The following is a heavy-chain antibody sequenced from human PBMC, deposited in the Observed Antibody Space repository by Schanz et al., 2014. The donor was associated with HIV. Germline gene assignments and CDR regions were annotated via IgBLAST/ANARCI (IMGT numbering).Heavy chain of an antibody. Sequence: QVQLVESGGGVVQPGRSLRLSCAASRFTFSSYGMHWVRQAPGKGLEWVAVISYDGSNKYYADSVKGRFTISRDNSKNTLYLQMNSLRAEDTAVYYCASTEYPYTTSSDYYYGMDVWGQGTTVTVSS. CDR1: RFTFSSYG. CDR2: ISYDGSNK. D-gene: IGHD6-6*01. V-gene: IGHV3-33*05. CDR3: ASTEYPYTTSSDYYYGMDV. J-gene: IGHJ6*02.